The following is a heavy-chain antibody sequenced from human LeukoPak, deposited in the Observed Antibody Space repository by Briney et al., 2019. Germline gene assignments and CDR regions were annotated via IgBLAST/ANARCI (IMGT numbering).Heavy chain of an antibody. Sequence: GASVKVSCKASGYTFTGYYMHWVRQAPGQGLEWMGWINPNSGGTNYAQKFQGRVTMTRDTSISTAYMELRSLRSDDTAVYYCARDQYANTIFGVVTEGKYFQHWGQGTLVTVSS. CDR2: INPNSGGT. J-gene: IGHJ1*01. CDR1: GYTFTGYY. V-gene: IGHV1-2*02. D-gene: IGHD3-3*01. CDR3: ARDQYANTIFGVVTEGKYFQH.